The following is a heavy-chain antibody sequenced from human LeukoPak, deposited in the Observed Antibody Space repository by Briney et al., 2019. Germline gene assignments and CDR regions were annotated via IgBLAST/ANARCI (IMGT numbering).Heavy chain of an antibody. CDR1: GGTFSSYA. CDR3: ARGWVGTLSSYYYGMDV. CDR2: INPNSGGT. D-gene: IGHD6-6*01. V-gene: IGHV1-2*02. Sequence: ASVKVSCKASGGTFSSYAISWVRQAPGQGLEWMGWINPNSGGTNYAQKFQGRVTMTRDTSISTAYMELSRLRSDDTAVYYCARGWVGTLSSYYYGMDVWGQGTTVTVSS. J-gene: IGHJ6*02.